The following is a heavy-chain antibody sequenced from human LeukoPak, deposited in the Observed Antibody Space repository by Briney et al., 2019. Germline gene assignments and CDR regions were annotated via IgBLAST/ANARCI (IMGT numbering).Heavy chain of an antibody. D-gene: IGHD5-18*01. J-gene: IGHJ6*03. CDR2: FIPIFGTA. V-gene: IGHV1-69*06. CDR3: ARGGTAMVPYYYYYYMDV. CDR1: GGTFISYA. Sequence: SVYLSCKASGGTFISYAISWVRQAPGQGLEWMGGFIPIFGTANYAQKFQGRVTITADKSTSTAYMELRSLRSEDTAVYYCARGGTAMVPYYYYYYMDVRGKGTTVTVSS.